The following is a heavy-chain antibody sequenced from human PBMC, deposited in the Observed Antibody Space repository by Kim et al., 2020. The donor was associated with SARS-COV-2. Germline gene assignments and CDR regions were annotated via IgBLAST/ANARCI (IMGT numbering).Heavy chain of an antibody. V-gene: IGHV1-69*13. CDR2: IIPIFGTA. CDR1: GGTFSSYA. J-gene: IGHJ4*02. D-gene: IGHD3-9*01. Sequence: SVKVSCKASGGTFSSYAISWVRQAPGQGLEWMGGIIPIFGTANYAQKFQGRVTITADESTSTAYMELSSLRSEDTAVYYCANGANYDILFGGPNFDYWGQGTLVTVSS. CDR3: ANGANYDILFGGPNFDY.